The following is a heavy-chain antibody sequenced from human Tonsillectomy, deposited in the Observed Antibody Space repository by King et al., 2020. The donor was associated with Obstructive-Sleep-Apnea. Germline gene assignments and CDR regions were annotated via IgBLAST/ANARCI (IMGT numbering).Heavy chain of an antibody. J-gene: IGHJ4*02. CDR3: ARGRSTVTHFDY. Sequence: QVQLVESGAEVKKPGASVKVSCKASGYTFTGYYMHWVRQAPGQGLEWMGWINPNSGDTNYAQNFQGRVTLTRATSISAAYMELSSLRSDDTAVYYCARGRSTVTHFDYWGQGTLVTVSS. CDR1: GYTFTGYY. D-gene: IGHD4-17*01. V-gene: IGHV1-2*02. CDR2: INPNSGDT.